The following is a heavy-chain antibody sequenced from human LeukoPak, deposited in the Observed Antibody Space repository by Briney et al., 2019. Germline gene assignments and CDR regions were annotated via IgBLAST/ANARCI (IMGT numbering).Heavy chain of an antibody. J-gene: IGHJ4*02. CDR3: AKDSFSLVVDATAFDY. V-gene: IGHV3-30*02. CDR1: GFTFSSYA. CDR2: IRYDGSNK. D-gene: IGHD2-15*01. Sequence: SGGSLRLSCAASGFTFSSYAMSGVRQAPGKGLEGVAFIRYDGSNKFYADSVEGRFTIPRDNPKNTVYLQINSLRPEDRAVFYFAKDSFSLVVDATAFDYWGQRTLVTVSS.